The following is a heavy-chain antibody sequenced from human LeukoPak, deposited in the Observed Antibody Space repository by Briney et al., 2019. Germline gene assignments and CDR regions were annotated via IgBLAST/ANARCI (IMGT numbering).Heavy chain of an antibody. V-gene: IGHV3-23*01. Sequence: GGSLRLSCAASGFTFSTYVMNWFRQAPGKGLEWVSTISVGAGYIFYADSVKGRFTISRDDSNNALYLQMHSLRAEDTALYYCASGPPFLKYFEYWGQGTLVTVSS. D-gene: IGHD3-3*01. J-gene: IGHJ4*02. CDR3: ASGPPFLKYFEY. CDR2: ISVGAGYI. CDR1: GFTFSTYV.